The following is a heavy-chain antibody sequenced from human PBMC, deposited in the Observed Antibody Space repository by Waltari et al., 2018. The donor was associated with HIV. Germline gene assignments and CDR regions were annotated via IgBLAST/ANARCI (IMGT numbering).Heavy chain of an antibody. Sequence: QVQLVQSGAEVKKPGASLKVSCKASGYTFTSYDIAWVRQATGEGLEWMGWMNPNSGNTGYAQKFQGRVTMTRNTSRSTAYMELSSLRSEDTAVYYCASQKPGIAVAGPPPAGFALWGRGTLVTVSS. CDR2: MNPNSGNT. CDR3: ASQKPGIAVAGPPPAGFAL. V-gene: IGHV1-8*01. J-gene: IGHJ2*01. D-gene: IGHD6-19*01. CDR1: GYTFTSYD.